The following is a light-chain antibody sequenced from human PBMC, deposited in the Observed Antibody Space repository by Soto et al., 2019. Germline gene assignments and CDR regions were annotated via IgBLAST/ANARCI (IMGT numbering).Light chain of an antibody. CDR3: TSWTTSTTMI. CDR1: RSDIGAYNF. J-gene: IGLJ2*01. V-gene: IGLV2-14*03. Sequence: QSALTQPASVSGSPGQSSTISCTGTRSDIGAYNFVSWYQQHPGEVPKLMLYDVNVRPSGVSNRFSGSKSGNTASLTISGLHAEDEADYYCTSWTTSTTMIFGGGTKVTVL. CDR2: DVN.